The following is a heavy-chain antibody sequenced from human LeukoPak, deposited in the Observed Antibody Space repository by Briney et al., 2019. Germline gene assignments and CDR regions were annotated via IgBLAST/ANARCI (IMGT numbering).Heavy chain of an antibody. Sequence: ASVKVSCKASGYTFTGYYMHWVRQAPGQGLEWMGWINPNSGGTNYAQKLQGRVTMTTDTSTSTAYMELRSLRSDDTAVYYCARDAPAVPAAANPGGYYYYGMDVWGQGTTVTVSS. J-gene: IGHJ6*02. D-gene: IGHD2-2*01. V-gene: IGHV1-2*02. CDR2: INPNSGGT. CDR3: ARDAPAVPAAANPGGYYYYGMDV. CDR1: GYTFTGYY.